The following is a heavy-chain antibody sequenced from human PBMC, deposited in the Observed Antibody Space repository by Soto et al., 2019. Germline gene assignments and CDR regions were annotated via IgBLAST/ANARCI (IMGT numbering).Heavy chain of an antibody. D-gene: IGHD5-12*01. Sequence: GASVKVSCKASGYTFTGYYMHWVRQAPGQGLEWMGWINPNSGGTNYAQKFQGWVTMTRDTSISTAYMELSRLRSDDTAVYYCAREDIVATFYYGMDVWGQGTTVTVSS. CDR2: INPNSGGT. J-gene: IGHJ6*02. CDR3: AREDIVATFYYGMDV. CDR1: GYTFTGYY. V-gene: IGHV1-2*04.